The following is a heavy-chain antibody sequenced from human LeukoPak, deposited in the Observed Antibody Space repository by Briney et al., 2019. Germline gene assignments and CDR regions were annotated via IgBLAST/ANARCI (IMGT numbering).Heavy chain of an antibody. J-gene: IGHJ4*02. CDR1: GDSISTTAW. V-gene: IGHV4-4*02. Sequence: SGTLSLTCAVPGDSISTTAWWSWVRRPPGKGREWIGEIYHRGSTNYNPSLKSRVTMSVDKSKNQFSLKLNSVTAADTAVYYCARRNYYDSTGYYAYWGQGTLVTVSS. D-gene: IGHD3-22*01. CDR2: IYHRGST. CDR3: ARRNYYDSTGYYAY.